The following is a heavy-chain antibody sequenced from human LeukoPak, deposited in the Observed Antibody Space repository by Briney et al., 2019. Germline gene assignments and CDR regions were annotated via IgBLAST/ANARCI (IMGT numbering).Heavy chain of an antibody. CDR3: AKERGYSIDY. V-gene: IGHV3-23*01. Sequence: GGALRLSCAASGFTFSSYAMSWVRQAPGEGLEWVSAIRSSGGSTYYADSVKGRFTISRDNSKNTLYLQMNSLRAEDTAVYYCAKERGYSIDYWGQGTLVTVSS. J-gene: IGHJ4*02. CDR2: IRSSGGST. D-gene: IGHD5-18*01. CDR1: GFTFSSYA.